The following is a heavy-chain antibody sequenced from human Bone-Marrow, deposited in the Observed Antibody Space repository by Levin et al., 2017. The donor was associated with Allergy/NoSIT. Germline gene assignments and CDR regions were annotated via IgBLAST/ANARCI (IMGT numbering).Heavy chain of an antibody. CDR3: SRDHFRPGDYFDY. D-gene: IGHD3-3*02. CDR1: GFTFGDYA. J-gene: IGHJ4*02. Sequence: PGGSLRLSCTASGFTFGDYAMNWFRQAPGKGLEWVSFIRSKTYGGTAEYAASVKGRFTISRDDSNSIAYLQMNSLKTEDTAVYYCSRDHFRPGDYFDYWGQGTLVTVSS. CDR2: IRSKTYGGTA. V-gene: IGHV3-49*03.